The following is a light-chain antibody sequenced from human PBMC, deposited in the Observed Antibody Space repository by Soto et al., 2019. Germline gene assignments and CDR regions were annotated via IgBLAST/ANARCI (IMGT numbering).Light chain of an antibody. CDR3: QQYGSSPFT. V-gene: IGKV3-20*01. J-gene: IGKJ3*01. CDR1: QSVSSNF. CDR2: GAS. Sequence: EIVLTQSPGTLSLSPGERVTLSCRASQSVSSNFLAWYQERPGQAPRLLTYGASSRATGIPDRFSGRGSGTDFTLTISRLEPEDFAVYYCQQYGSSPFTFGPGTKVEIK.